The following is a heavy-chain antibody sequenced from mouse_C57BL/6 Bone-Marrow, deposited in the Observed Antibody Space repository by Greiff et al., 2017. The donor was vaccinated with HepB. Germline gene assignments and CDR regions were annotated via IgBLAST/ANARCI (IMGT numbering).Heavy chain of an antibody. CDR2: IYPGSGST. J-gene: IGHJ1*03. CDR1: GYTFTCYW. Sequence: VQLQQPGAELVKPGASVKMSCKASGYTFTCYWITWVKQRPGQGLEWIGDIYPGSGSTNYNEKFKRKATLTVDTSSSTAYMQLSSLTSEDSAVYYCARYYGSSFWYFDVWGTGTTVTVS. V-gene: IGHV1-55*01. CDR3: ARYYGSSFWYFDV. D-gene: IGHD1-1*01.